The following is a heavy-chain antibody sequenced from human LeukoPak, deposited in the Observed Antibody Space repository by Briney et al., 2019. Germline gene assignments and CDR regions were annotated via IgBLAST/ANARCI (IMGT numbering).Heavy chain of an antibody. Sequence: GGSLRLSCLASGITFSSYWMSWVRQAPGKGLEWVANIKRDGSEKNYVDSVKGRFTISRDNAKNSLYLQMNSLRVEDTAVYYCTTVRYRSGFDPWGQGTLVTVSS. CDR1: GITFSSYW. J-gene: IGHJ5*02. CDR2: IKRDGSEK. V-gene: IGHV3-7*02. D-gene: IGHD5-18*01. CDR3: TTVRYRSGFDP.